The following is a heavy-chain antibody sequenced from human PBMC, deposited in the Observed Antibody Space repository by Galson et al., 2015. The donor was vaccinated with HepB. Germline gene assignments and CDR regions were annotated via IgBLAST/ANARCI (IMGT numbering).Heavy chain of an antibody. V-gene: IGHV3-33*01. CDR1: GFTFSSYA. J-gene: IGHJ6*02. CDR2: ISHDGWSR. CDR3: ARDPAWSGYPSYGMDV. Sequence: SLRLSCAASGFTFSSYAINWVRQAPGKGLEWVTFISHDGWSRYYADSVRGRFSISRDNSRNTLDLQMNSLRVEDTAVYYCARDPAWSGYPSYGMDVWGQGTTVTVSS. D-gene: IGHD3-3*01.